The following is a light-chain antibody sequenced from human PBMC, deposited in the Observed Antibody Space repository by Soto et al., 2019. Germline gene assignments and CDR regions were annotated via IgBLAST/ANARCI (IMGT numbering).Light chain of an antibody. CDR2: DVT. J-gene: IGLJ3*02. CDR1: SSDVGGYDF. CDR3: SSYAGSYILEV. V-gene: IGLV2-11*01. Sequence: QSALAQPRSVSGSPGQSVTLSCTGTSSDVGGYDFVSWYQQYPGKAPKLIIFDVTERTSGVPDRFSGSKSGNSASLTISGLQAEDEADYYCSSYAGSYILEVFGAGTKLTVL.